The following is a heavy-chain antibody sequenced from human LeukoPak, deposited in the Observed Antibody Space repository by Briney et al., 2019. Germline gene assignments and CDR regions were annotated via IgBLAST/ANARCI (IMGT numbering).Heavy chain of an antibody. CDR3: ARKLGIAAAGGGVWFDP. CDR2: IYYSGST. D-gene: IGHD6-13*01. J-gene: IGHJ5*02. Sequence: SETLSLTCAVSGGSISSYYWSWIRQPPGKGLEWIGYIYYSGSTNYNPSLKSRVTISVDTSKNQFSLKLSSVTAADTAVYYCARKLGIAAAGGGVWFDPWGQETLVTVSS. V-gene: IGHV4-59*01. CDR1: GGSISSYY.